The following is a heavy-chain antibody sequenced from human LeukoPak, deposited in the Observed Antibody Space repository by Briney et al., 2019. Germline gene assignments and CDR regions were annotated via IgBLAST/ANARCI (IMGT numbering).Heavy chain of an antibody. V-gene: IGHV3-23*01. Sequence: GGSLRLSCAASVFTFSSYPMRWVRQAPGKGLECISGFSGSGGSTYYADSVKSRFTISRDNSKNTLYLQMHGVRAEDTAVYYCARISYYYYMDVWGKGTTVTISS. J-gene: IGHJ6*03. CDR2: FSGSGGST. CDR3: ARISYYYYMDV. CDR1: VFTFSSYP.